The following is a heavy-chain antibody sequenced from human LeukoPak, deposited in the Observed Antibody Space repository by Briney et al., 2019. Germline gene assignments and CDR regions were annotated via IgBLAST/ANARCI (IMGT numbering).Heavy chain of an antibody. CDR1: GYTFTSYD. D-gene: IGHD3-10*01. CDR2: MNPNSGNT. J-gene: IGHJ5*02. CDR3: ARAQGGSGSYYWGS. V-gene: IGHV1-8*03. Sequence: ASVKVSCKASGYTFTSYDINWVRQATGQGLEWMGWMNPNSGNTGYAQKFQGRVTITADESTSTAYMELSSLRSEDTAVYYCARAQGGSGSYYWGSWGQGTLATVSS.